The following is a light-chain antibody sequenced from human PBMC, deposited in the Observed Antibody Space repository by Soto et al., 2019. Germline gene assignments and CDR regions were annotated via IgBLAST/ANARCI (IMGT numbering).Light chain of an antibody. CDR1: QSVSSN. Sequence: EIVMTQSPATLSVSPGERATFSCRASQSVSSNLAWYQQKPGQAPRLLIYGASTRATAIPDRFSGSGSGTEFTLTISSLQSEDFAIYYCQKYNNWPPITFGQGTRLEIK. CDR2: GAS. J-gene: IGKJ5*01. V-gene: IGKV3-15*01. CDR3: QKYNNWPPIT.